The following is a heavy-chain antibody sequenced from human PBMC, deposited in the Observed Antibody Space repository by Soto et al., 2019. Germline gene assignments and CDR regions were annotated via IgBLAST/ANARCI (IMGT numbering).Heavy chain of an antibody. Sequence: QVQLVESGGGLVKPGGSLRLSCVASGFTFSDYYMSWIRQAPGKGLEWVSYISSSSSYTNYADSVKGRFTISRDNAKNSLYLQMNSLRAEDTAVYYCARPSSWEATWYFDLWGRGTLVTVSS. J-gene: IGHJ2*01. CDR1: GFTFSDYY. CDR2: ISSSSSYT. V-gene: IGHV3-11*05. CDR3: ARPSSWEATWYFDL. D-gene: IGHD1-26*01.